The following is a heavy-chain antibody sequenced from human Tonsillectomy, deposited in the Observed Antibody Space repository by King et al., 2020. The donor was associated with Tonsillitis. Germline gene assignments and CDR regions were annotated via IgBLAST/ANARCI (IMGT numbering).Heavy chain of an antibody. D-gene: IGHD3-10*01. V-gene: IGHV3-15*01. CDR1: GFTFSNAW. CDR3: TTARVLLWFGELLYYFDY. CDR2: IKSKTDGGTT. J-gene: IGHJ4*02. Sequence: EVQLVESGGGLVKPGGSLRLSCAASGFTFSNAWMSWVRQAPGKGLEWVGRIKSKTDGGTTDYAAPVKGRFTISRDDSKNTLYLQMNSLKTEDTAVYYCTTARVLLWFGELLYYFDYWGQGTLVTVSS.